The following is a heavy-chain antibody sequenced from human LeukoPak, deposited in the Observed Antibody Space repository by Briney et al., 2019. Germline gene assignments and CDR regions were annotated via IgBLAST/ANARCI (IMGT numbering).Heavy chain of an antibody. V-gene: IGHV4-39*01. Sequence: PSETLSLTCTVSGGSISSSNYYWGWIRQPPGKGLEWIGSIFYSGSTYYNPSLKSRVTISVDTSKNQFSLKLSSVTAADTAVYYCARQGCSSTSCYSDHWGQGTLVSVSS. J-gene: IGHJ5*02. CDR1: GGSISSSNYY. CDR2: IFYSGST. CDR3: ARQGCSSTSCYSDH. D-gene: IGHD2-2*01.